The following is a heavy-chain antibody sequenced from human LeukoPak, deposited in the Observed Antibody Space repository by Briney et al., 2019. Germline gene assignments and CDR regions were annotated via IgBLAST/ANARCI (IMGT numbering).Heavy chain of an antibody. J-gene: IGHJ4*02. CDR1: GFTFSSYA. D-gene: IGHD2-21*01. V-gene: IGHV3-23*01. Sequence: GESLRLSCAASGFTFSSYAMSWVRQAPEKGLEFVSGIYENGGTTYYADSVKGRFSISRDNSKNTLYLQMDSLRGEDTAVYYCAKDFRIGYSAHFDYWGQGALVTVSS. CDR2: IYENGGTT. CDR3: AKDFRIGYSAHFDY.